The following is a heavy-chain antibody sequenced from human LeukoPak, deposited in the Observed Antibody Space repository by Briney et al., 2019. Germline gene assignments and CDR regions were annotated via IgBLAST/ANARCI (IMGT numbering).Heavy chain of an antibody. D-gene: IGHD5-12*01. CDR1: GFTFDDYA. V-gene: IGHV3-9*01. Sequence: GRSLRLSCAASGFTFDDYAMHWVRQAPGKGLEWVSGISWNSGSIGHADSVKGRFTISRDNAKNSLYLQMNSLRAEDTALYYCAKDIRDSGYELSSIDYWGQGTLVTVSS. CDR2: ISWNSGSI. J-gene: IGHJ4*02. CDR3: AKDIRDSGYELSSIDY.